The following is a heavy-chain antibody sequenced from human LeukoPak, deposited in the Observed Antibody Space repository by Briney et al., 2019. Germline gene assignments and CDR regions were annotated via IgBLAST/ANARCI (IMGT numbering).Heavy chain of an antibody. CDR3: ARDLGECCSSTSCYTSAPDI. V-gene: IGHV3-7*01. J-gene: IGHJ3*02. CDR2: IKQDGSEK. Sequence: GGSLRLSCAASGFTFSSYWMSWVRQAPGKGLEWVANIKQDGSEKYYVDSVKGRFTISRDNAKNSLYLQMNSLRDEDTAVYYCARDLGECCSSTSCYTSAPDIWGQGTMVTVSS. D-gene: IGHD2-2*02. CDR1: GFTFSSYW.